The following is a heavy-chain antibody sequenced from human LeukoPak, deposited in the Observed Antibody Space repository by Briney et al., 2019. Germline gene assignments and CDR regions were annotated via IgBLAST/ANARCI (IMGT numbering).Heavy chain of an antibody. Sequence: ASVKVSCKASGYTFTCYGISWVRQAPGQGLEWMGWISAYNGNTNYAQKLQGRVTMTTDTSTSTAYMQLRSLRADDTAVYFCARVQGGYNYFDYWGQGTPVTVSS. J-gene: IGHJ4*02. CDR2: ISAYNGNT. D-gene: IGHD5-24*01. V-gene: IGHV1-18*01. CDR1: GYTFTCYG. CDR3: ARVQGGYNYFDY.